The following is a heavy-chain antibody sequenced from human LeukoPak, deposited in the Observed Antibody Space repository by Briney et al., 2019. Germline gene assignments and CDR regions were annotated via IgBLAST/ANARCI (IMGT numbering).Heavy chain of an antibody. CDR1: GGSISSGSYY. J-gene: IGHJ4*02. CDR3: ARGGGYSSSWYANYFDY. V-gene: IGHV4-61*02. CDR2: IYTSGST. Sequence: SQTLSLTCTVSGGSISSGSYYWSWIRQPAGKGLEWIGRIYTSGSTNYNPSLKSRVTISVDTSKNQFSLRLSSVTAADTAVYYCARGGGYSSSWYANYFDYWGQGTLVTVSS. D-gene: IGHD6-13*01.